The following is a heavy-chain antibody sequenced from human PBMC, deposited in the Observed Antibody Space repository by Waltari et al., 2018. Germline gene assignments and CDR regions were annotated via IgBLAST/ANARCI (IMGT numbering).Heavy chain of an antibody. D-gene: IGHD3-16*01. V-gene: IGHV3-23*04. CDR1: GFTFSSYA. J-gene: IGHJ6*02. Sequence: EVQLVESGGGLVQPGGSLRLSCAASGFTFSSYAMSWVRQAPGKGLEWVSAISGSGGSTYYADSVKGRFTISRDNSKNPLYLQMNSLRAEDTAVYYCAKEKEVGGVFGYYYGMDVWGQGTTVTVSS. CDR3: AKEKEVGGVFGYYYGMDV. CDR2: ISGSGGST.